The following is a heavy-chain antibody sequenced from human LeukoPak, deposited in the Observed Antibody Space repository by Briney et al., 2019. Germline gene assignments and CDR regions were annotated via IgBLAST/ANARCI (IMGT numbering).Heavy chain of an antibody. CDR1: GFTLSNYS. V-gene: IGHV3-74*01. D-gene: IGHD2-15*01. J-gene: IGHJ3*01. Sequence: PGGSLRLSCAVSGFTLSNYSMNWVRQAPGKGLVWVSRINSDGSSTSYADSVKGRFTISRDNAKNTLYLQMNSLRAEDTAVYYCARQYCSGGSCLDAFDVWGQGTMVTVSS. CDR3: ARQYCSGGSCLDAFDV. CDR2: INSDGSST.